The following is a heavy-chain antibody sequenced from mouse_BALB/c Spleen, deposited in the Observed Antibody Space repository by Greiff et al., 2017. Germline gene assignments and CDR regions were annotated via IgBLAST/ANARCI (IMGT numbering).Heavy chain of an antibody. CDR3: ARGGAYYGSSYIDY. J-gene: IGHJ2*01. CDR2: ISSGSSTI. CDR1: GFTFSSFG. V-gene: IGHV5-17*02. Sequence: EVKVEESGGGLVQPGGSRKLSCAASGFTFSSFGMHWVRQAPEKGLEWVAYISSGSSTIYYADTVKGRFTISRDNPKNTLFLQMTSLRSEDTAMYYCARGGAYYGSSYIDYWGQGTTLTVSS. D-gene: IGHD1-1*01.